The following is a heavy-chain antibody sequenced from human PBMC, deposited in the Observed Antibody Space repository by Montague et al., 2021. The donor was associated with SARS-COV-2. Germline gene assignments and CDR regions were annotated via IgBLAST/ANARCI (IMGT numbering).Heavy chain of an antibody. CDR3: VRGGGDSADYYYYAMDV. J-gene: IGHJ6*02. D-gene: IGHD2-21*02. Sequence: SETLSLTCTVSGGSISSYYWSWIRQPPGKGLQWIGYIYNNGSTNCNTSLKSRVTLSIDTSKNQFSLKLTSVTAADTAVYYCVRGGGDSADYYYYAMDVWGQGTTVTVSS. CDR1: GGSISSYY. CDR2: IYNNGST. V-gene: IGHV4-59*01.